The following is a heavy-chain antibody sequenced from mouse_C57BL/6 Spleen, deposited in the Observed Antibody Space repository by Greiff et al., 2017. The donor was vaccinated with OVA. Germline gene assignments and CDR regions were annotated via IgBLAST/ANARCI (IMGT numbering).Heavy chain of an antibody. CDR1: GFTFSDYG. J-gene: IGHJ2*01. D-gene: IGHD1-1*01. Sequence: EVKLEESGGGLVKPGGSLKLSCAASGFTFSDYGMHWVRQAPEKGLEWVAYISSGSSTIYYADTVKGRFTISRDNAKNTLFLQMTSLRSEDTAMYYCARTITTVVDFDYWGQGTTLTVSS. V-gene: IGHV5-17*01. CDR2: ISSGSSTI. CDR3: ARTITTVVDFDY.